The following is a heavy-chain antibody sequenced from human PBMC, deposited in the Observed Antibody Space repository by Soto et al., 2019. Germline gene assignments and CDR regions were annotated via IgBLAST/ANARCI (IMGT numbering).Heavy chain of an antibody. J-gene: IGHJ4*02. CDR2: ISYDGSNK. Sequence: GGSLRLSCAASGFTFSSYGMHWVRQAPGKGLEWVAVISYDGSNKYYADSVKGRFTISRDNSKNTLYLQMNSLRAEDTAVYYCAKVKLPWTAYFDYWGQGTLVTVSS. D-gene: IGHD5-12*01. CDR3: AKVKLPWTAYFDY. V-gene: IGHV3-30*18. CDR1: GFTFSSYG.